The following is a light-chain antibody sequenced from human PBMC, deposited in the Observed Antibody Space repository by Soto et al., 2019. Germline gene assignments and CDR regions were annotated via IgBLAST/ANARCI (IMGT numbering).Light chain of an antibody. CDR2: GAS. CDR3: QQYGSSPLT. Sequence: EIVLTQSPGTLSLSPGERATLSCRASQTVRSNYLAWYQQKPGQAPRLLISGASSRATGIPDRFSGSGSGTDFTLTISRLEPGDFAVYYCQQYGSSPLTFGQGTKVDIK. J-gene: IGKJ1*01. V-gene: IGKV3-20*01. CDR1: QTVRSNY.